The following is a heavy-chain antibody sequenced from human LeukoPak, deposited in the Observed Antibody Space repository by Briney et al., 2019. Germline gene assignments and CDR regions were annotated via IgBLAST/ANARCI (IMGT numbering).Heavy chain of an antibody. Sequence: SETLSLTCTVSGGSISNYFWSWIRQPDGKGLEWIGRIYTSGNTNYNPSLKSRVTMSVDTSKNQFSLNLTSVTAADTAVYYCARESQSTSPGRESAFWGQGTLVTVSS. D-gene: IGHD2-2*01. J-gene: IGHJ4*02. V-gene: IGHV4-4*07. CDR2: IYTSGNT. CDR1: GGSISNYF. CDR3: ARESQSTSPGRESAF.